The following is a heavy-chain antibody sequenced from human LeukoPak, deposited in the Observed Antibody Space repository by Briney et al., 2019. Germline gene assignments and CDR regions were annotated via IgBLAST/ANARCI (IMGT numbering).Heavy chain of an antibody. CDR3: ACDDSSGYSGY. J-gene: IGHJ4*02. Sequence: ASVKVSCKASGYTFTSYDINWVRQATGQGLEWMGWMNPNSGNTGYAQKFQGRVTITADKPTSTAYMELSSLRSEDTAVYYCACDDSSGYSGYWGQGTLVTVSS. V-gene: IGHV1-8*03. CDR1: GYTFTSYD. D-gene: IGHD3-22*01. CDR2: MNPNSGNT.